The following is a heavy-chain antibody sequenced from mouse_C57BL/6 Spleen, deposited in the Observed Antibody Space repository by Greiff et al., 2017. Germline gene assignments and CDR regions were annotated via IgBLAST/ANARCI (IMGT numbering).Heavy chain of an antibody. Sequence: VQLHQSGAELVRPGPSVKVSCKASGYAFPNYLIEWVKQRPGQGLEWIGVINPGSGGTNYTEKFKGKATLTADKSSSTAYMLLSSLTSEDSAVYFCARGTYGHWYFDVWGTGTTVTVSS. J-gene: IGHJ1*03. CDR2: INPGSGGT. D-gene: IGHD1-1*02. CDR1: GYAFPNYL. CDR3: ARGTYGHWYFDV. V-gene: IGHV1-54*01.